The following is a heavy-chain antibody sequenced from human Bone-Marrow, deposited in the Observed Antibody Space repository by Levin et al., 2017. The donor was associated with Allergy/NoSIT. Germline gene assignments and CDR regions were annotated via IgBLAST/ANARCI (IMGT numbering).Heavy chain of an antibody. Sequence: GESLKISCAASGFSVSSNSMSWVRQAPGKGLEWVSVIYSAGTTYYADSVRGRFTISRDNSKSTLYLQMNSLRAEDTAVYYCARGGATRGSCSGGSCLFDYWGQGTLVTVSS. CDR2: IYSAGTT. CDR3: ARGGATRGSCSGGSCLFDY. J-gene: IGHJ4*02. D-gene: IGHD2-15*01. V-gene: IGHV3-53*01. CDR1: GFSVSSNS.